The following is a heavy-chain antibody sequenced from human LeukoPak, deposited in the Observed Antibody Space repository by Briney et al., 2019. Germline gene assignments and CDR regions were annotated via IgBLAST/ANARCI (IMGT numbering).Heavy chain of an antibody. CDR3: ARFSVDSSSWGDY. D-gene: IGHD3-22*01. Sequence: ASVKVSFKSSGYTFTAYYMHWVRQPPGQGLEWMGWINPNSGGTNYAQKFQGRVTMTMDTSISTAYMELSSLRSDDAAMYYCARFSVDSSSWGDYWGQGTLVPVSS. CDR2: INPNSGGT. V-gene: IGHV1-2*02. CDR1: GYTFTAYY. J-gene: IGHJ4*02.